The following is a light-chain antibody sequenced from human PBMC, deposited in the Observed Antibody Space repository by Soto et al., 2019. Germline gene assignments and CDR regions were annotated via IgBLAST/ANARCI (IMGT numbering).Light chain of an antibody. CDR2: DVS. V-gene: IGLV2-14*01. Sequence: QSALTQPASVSGSPGQSITISCTGTSSDVGGYNYVSWYQQHPGKAPKLMIYDVSNRPPGVSNRFSGSKSGNTASLTISGLQAEDDADYYCSSYTSSSSDVVFGGGTKLTVL. CDR1: SSDVGGYNY. CDR3: SSYTSSSSDVV. J-gene: IGLJ2*01.